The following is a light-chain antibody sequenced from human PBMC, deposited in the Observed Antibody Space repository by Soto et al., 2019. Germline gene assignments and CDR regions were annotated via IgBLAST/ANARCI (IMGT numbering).Light chain of an antibody. CDR2: DAS. CDR3: QQRSNWPRT. J-gene: IGKJ1*01. V-gene: IGKV3-11*01. Sequence: EIVLTQSPATLSLSPGERATLSCRASQSVSSYLDWYQKKPGQAPRLLIYDASNRATGIPARLSGSGYGTDLTITISSLENEDFAVYYCQQRSNWPRTFGQGTKVDIK. CDR1: QSVSSY.